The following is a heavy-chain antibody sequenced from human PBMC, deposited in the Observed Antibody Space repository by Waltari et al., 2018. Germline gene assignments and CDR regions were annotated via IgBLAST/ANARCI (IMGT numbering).Heavy chain of an antibody. D-gene: IGHD2-8*01. CDR3: AKGVLKVNGYIDR. CDR1: GFGFRSYT. Sequence: EVQLLESGGGLVQPGGSLRLSCVAAGFGFRSYTMTWVRQAPGKGLEWVSTINSRGGDTFYADSLKGRVTVSRDNSKNTLYLQLNSLRVEDTAIYYCAKGVLKVNGYIDRWGQGTLVSVS. CDR2: INSRGGDT. J-gene: IGHJ4*02. V-gene: IGHV3-23*01.